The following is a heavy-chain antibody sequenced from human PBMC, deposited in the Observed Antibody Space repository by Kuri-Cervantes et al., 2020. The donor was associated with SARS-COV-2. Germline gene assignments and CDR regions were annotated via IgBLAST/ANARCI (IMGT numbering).Heavy chain of an antibody. D-gene: IGHD5-24*01. CDR3: ARSGPGAISREDGAFDI. Sequence: SVKVSCKASGYSFDYCFIHWVRQAPGQALEWMGWITPFNGNTNYAQRFQDRVTITRDRSMSTAYMELSSLRFEDTAMYYCARSGPGAISREDGAFDIWGQGTMVTVSS. J-gene: IGHJ3*02. CDR1: GYSFDYCF. CDR2: ITPFNGNT. V-gene: IGHV1-45*02.